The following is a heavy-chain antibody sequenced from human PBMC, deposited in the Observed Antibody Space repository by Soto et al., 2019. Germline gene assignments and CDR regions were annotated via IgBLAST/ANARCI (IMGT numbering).Heavy chain of an antibody. CDR1: GCSMSSYY. CDR2: IYYSGST. J-gene: IGHJ5*02. Sequence: XETLSLTCTVSGCSMSSYYWSWIRQPPGKGLEWIGYIYYSGSTNYNPSLKSRVTISVDTSKNQFSLKLSSVTAADTAVYYCARDLFRSGRFDHWGQGALVTVSS. V-gene: IGHV4-59*01. CDR3: ARDLFRSGRFDH.